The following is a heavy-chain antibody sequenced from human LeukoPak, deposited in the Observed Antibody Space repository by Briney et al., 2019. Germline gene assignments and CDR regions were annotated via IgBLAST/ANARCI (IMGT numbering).Heavy chain of an antibody. J-gene: IGHJ4*02. D-gene: IGHD3-16*01. CDR3: ARDRLRLGELPILNKKNNYFDY. Sequence: GGSLRLSCAASGFTFTTYWMSWVRQLPGKGLEWVANINQDGTEKYYVDSVKGRFTISRDNAKNSLYLRMNSLRADDTAVYYCARDRLRLGELPILNKKNNYFDYWGQGTLVTVSS. CDR2: INQDGTEK. V-gene: IGHV3-7*01. CDR1: GFTFTTYW.